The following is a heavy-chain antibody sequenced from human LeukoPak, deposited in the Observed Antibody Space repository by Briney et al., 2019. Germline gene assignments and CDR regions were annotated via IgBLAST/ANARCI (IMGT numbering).Heavy chain of an antibody. Sequence: GGSLRLSCAASGFTFSSYWMSWVRQAPGKGLQWVANINQDGSEKFYVDSVKGRFTISRDNAKNSLYLQMNNLRAEDTAVYYCARDRGHYYGTGSYSQNWYFDLWGRGTLVTVSS. V-gene: IGHV3-7*01. J-gene: IGHJ2*01. CDR1: GFTFSSYW. CDR2: INQDGSEK. D-gene: IGHD3-10*01. CDR3: ARDRGHYYGTGSYSQNWYFDL.